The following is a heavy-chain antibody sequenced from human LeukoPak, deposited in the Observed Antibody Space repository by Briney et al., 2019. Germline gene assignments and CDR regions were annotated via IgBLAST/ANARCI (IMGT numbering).Heavy chain of an antibody. D-gene: IGHD1-1*01. CDR2: ISSTTTYI. J-gene: IGHJ4*02. CDR3: ARALTTLTYEGY. V-gene: IGHV3-21*01. Sequence: GGSLRLSCAASGFTFNHYAMNWVRQAPGKGLEWVASISSTTTYIYYADSVKGRFTISRDNAKNSVHLQMNSLRAEDTAVYYCARALTTLTYEGYWGQGTLVTVSS. CDR1: GFTFNHYA.